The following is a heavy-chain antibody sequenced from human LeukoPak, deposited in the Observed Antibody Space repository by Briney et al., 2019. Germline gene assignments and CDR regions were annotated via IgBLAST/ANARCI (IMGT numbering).Heavy chain of an antibody. Sequence: PGGYLRLSCAASGFTFSTYAMSWVRQAPGKGLEWVSSISGRGGTTYYADSVKGRFTISRDNSKNTLYLQMNSLRADDTAVYYCAKSNAFWSGYDATVYYFDFWGQGTLVTVSS. D-gene: IGHD3-3*01. CDR1: GFTFSTYA. CDR2: ISGRGGTT. V-gene: IGHV3-23*01. CDR3: AKSNAFWSGYDATVYYFDF. J-gene: IGHJ4*02.